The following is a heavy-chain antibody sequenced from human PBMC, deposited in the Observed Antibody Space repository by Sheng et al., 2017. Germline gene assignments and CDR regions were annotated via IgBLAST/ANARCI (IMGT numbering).Heavy chain of an antibody. CDR3: ARVSGSYLAFDI. D-gene: IGHD1-26*01. J-gene: IGHJ3*02. V-gene: IGHV3-53*01. Sequence: EVQVVESGGGLIQPGGSLRLSCAASGFTVSSSYMAWVRQAPGKGLDWVSIIYPIGITYYADSVNGRFTISRDNSKNTLFLQVNSLRAEDTALYYCARVSGSYLAFDIWGQGTMVTVSS. CDR1: GFTVSSSY. CDR2: IYPIGIT.